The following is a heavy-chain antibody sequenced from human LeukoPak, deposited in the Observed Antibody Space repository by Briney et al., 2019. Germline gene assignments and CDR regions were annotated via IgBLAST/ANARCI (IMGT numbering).Heavy chain of an antibody. Sequence: SETLSLTCTVSGGSISSSDYYWGWIRQPPGKGLEWVGSIYYSGSTYYNPSLKSRVTMSLDTSKNQISLKLSSVTAADTAVYYCASGQYYDLWSGYYVDWGQGTLVTVSA. CDR3: ASGQYYDLWSGYYVD. D-gene: IGHD3-3*01. CDR2: IYYSGST. CDR1: GGSISSSDYY. V-gene: IGHV4-39*01. J-gene: IGHJ4*02.